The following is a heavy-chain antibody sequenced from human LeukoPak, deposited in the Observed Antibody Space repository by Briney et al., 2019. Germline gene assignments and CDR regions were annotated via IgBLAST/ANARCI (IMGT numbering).Heavy chain of an antibody. CDR1: GYTFTSYA. J-gene: IGHJ4*02. Sequence: GASVKVSCKASGYTFTSYAMHWVRQAPGQRLEWMGWINAGNGNTKYSQKFQGRVTITRDTSASTAYMELSSLRSEDTAVYYCARDGILTGYSFDYWGQGTLVTVSS. CDR2: INAGNGNT. V-gene: IGHV1-3*01. CDR3: ARDGILTGYSFDY. D-gene: IGHD3-9*01.